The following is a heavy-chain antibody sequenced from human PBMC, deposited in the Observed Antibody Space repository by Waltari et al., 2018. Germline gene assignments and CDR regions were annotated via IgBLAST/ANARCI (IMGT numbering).Heavy chain of an antibody. CDR1: GGSISGYF. V-gene: IGHV4-59*01. Sequence: QVQLQESGPGLVKPSGPLSLTCPVSGGSISGYFWSWIRQPPGKGLECIGYIYYNGTTNYNPSLKSRVTISVDRSKNQFSLKLTSVTPADTAVYYCARGAAAHRYWGQGTLVTVSS. J-gene: IGHJ4*02. CDR3: ARGAAAHRY. D-gene: IGHD6-13*01. CDR2: IYYNGTT.